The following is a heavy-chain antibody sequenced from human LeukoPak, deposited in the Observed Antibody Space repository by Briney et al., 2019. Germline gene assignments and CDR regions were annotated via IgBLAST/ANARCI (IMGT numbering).Heavy chain of an antibody. CDR2: INPNGGGT. J-gene: IGHJ5*02. CDR3: ARGPTYYYGSGSSGNWFDP. CDR1: GYTFTGYY. V-gene: IGHV1-2*02. Sequence: ASVKVSCKASGYTFTGYYMHWVRQAPGQGLEWMGWINPNGGGTYYGQKFQGRVTMTRDTSITTAYMELNRLRSDDTAVYYCARGPTYYYGSGSSGNWFDPWGQGTLVTVSS. D-gene: IGHD3-10*01.